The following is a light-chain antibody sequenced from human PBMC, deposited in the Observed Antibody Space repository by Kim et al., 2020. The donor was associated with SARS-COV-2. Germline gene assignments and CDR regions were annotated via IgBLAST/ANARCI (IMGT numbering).Light chain of an antibody. CDR3: QAWDSSTAV. J-gene: IGLJ2*01. Sequence: GTPGQTASVTCSGDKLGDKYACWYQQKPGQSPVLVIYQDSKRPSGIPERFSGSNSGNTATLTISGTQAMDEADYYCQAWDSSTAVFGGGTQLTVL. CDR1: KLGDKY. V-gene: IGLV3-1*01. CDR2: QDS.